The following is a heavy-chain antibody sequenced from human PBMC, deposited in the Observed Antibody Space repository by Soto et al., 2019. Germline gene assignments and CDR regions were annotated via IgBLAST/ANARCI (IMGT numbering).Heavy chain of an antibody. D-gene: IGHD3-10*01. J-gene: IGHJ4*02. V-gene: IGHV1-69*06. Sequence: QVQLVQSGAEVKKPGSSVKVSCKASGGTFSSYAISWVRKAPGQGLEWMGGIIPIFGTANYAQKFQGRVTINADKSTSTAYMELSSLRSDDTAVYYCARGAAYGSGGIFDYWGQGTLVTVSA. CDR2: IIPIFGTA. CDR1: GGTFSSYA. CDR3: ARGAAYGSGGIFDY.